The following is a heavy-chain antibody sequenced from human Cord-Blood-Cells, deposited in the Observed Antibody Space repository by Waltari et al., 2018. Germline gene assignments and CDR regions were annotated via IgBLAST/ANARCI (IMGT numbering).Heavy chain of an antibody. CDR3: ARDLNYYYYMDV. J-gene: IGHJ6*03. CDR1: GFTFSSYG. Sequence: QVQLVESGGGVVQPGRSLRLSCAASGFTFSSYGMHWVRQAPGKGLEWVAVRWYDGSNKYYADSVKGRFTISRDNSKNTLYLQMNSLRAEDTAVYYCARDLNYYYYMDVWGKGTTVTVSS. V-gene: IGHV3-33*01. CDR2: RWYDGSNK.